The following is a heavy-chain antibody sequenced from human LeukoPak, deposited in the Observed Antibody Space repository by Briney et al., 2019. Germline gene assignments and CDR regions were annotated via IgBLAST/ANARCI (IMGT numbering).Heavy chain of an antibody. CDR3: ARDRTIFGVMDV. D-gene: IGHD3-3*01. CDR1: GFTFSSYI. CDR2: ISSSSSTI. V-gene: IGHV3-48*04. J-gene: IGHJ6*03. Sequence: GGSLRLSCAASGFTFSSYIMNWVRQAPGKGLEWVSYISSSSSTIYYADSVKGRFTISRDNAKNSLYLQMNSLRAEDTAVYYCARDRTIFGVMDVWGKGTTVTVSS.